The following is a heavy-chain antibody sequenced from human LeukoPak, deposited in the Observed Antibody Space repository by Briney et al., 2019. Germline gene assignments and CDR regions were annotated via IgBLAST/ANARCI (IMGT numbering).Heavy chain of an antibody. V-gene: IGHV4-59*12. J-gene: IGHJ3*02. CDR2: IYHSGST. D-gene: IGHD4-17*01. CDR1: GGSISSYY. Sequence: SETLSLTCTVSGGSISSYYWSWIRQPPGKGLEWIGYIYHSGSTYYNPSLKSRVTISVDRSKNQFSLKLSSVTAADTAVYYCATATVTTGRAFDIWGQGTMVTVSS. CDR3: ATATVTTGRAFDI.